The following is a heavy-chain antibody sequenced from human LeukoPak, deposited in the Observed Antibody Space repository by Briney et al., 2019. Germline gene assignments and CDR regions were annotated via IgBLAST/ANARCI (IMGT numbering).Heavy chain of an antibody. D-gene: IGHD3-10*01. CDR3: ARHMSYYGSGSYYINWFDP. J-gene: IGHJ5*02. CDR2: ISGSGTI. CDR1: GGSINSY. V-gene: IGHV4-4*07. Sequence: SETLSLTCTVSGGSINSYWSWIRQPAGKGLEWIGRISGSGTITYNPALQSRLSISIDTSKNQFSLKLSSVTAADTAVYYCARHMSYYGSGSYYINWFDPWGQGTLVTVSS.